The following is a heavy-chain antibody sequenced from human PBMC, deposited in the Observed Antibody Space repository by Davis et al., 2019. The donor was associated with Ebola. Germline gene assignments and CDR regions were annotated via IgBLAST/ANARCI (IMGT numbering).Heavy chain of an antibody. D-gene: IGHD1-26*01. Sequence: PGGSLRLSCAASGFTISNYWMNWVRQDPGKGLMWVSHINSDGSNIKYADSVKGRFTIPRDNAKNTLYLQMNSPRAEDTAVYYCVRDGVGTTPYDCWGQGALVTVSS. CDR1: GFTISNYW. CDR3: VRDGVGTTPYDC. CDR2: INSDGSNI. V-gene: IGHV3-74*03. J-gene: IGHJ4*02.